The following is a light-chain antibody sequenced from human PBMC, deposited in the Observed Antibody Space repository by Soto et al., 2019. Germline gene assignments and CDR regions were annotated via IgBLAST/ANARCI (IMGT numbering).Light chain of an antibody. J-gene: IGLJ1*01. CDR2: GNT. Sequence: HSVLTQPPSVSGAPGQRVTISCSGSSSNIGAGYDVHWYQQLPGTAPKLLIYGNTNRPSGVPDRFSGSKSGPSASLAITGLQAEDEADYYCQSYDSSLSASGSVFATGPKASVL. CDR1: SSNIGAGYD. CDR3: QSYDSSLSASGSV. V-gene: IGLV1-40*01.